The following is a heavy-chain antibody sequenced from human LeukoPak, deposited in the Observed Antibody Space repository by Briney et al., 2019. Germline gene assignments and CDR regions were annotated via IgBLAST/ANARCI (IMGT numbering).Heavy chain of an antibody. J-gene: IGHJ2*01. V-gene: IGHV3-20*04. CDR2: INWIGGST. Sequence: GGSLRLSCAASGFTFDDYGMNWVRQVPGKGLEWVSGINWIGGSTGYADSVKGRFTISRDNAKNSLYLQMNSLRAEDTALYYCVKNWGSFSWFFDLWGRGTLVTVSS. CDR3: VKNWGSFSWFFDL. CDR1: GFTFDDYG. D-gene: IGHD7-27*01.